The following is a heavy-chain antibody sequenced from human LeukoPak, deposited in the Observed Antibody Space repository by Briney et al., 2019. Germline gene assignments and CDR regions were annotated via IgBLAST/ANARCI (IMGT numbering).Heavy chain of an antibody. D-gene: IGHD2-21*02. CDR2: ISSSSSYI. CDR3: AIPVTAGGRDY. V-gene: IGHV3-21*01. J-gene: IGHJ4*02. Sequence: GGSLRLSCAASGFTFSSYSMTWVRQAPGKGLEWVSSISSSSSYIYYADSVKGRFTISRDNAKNSLYLQMNSLRAEDTAVYYCAIPVTAGGRDYWGQGTLVTVSS. CDR1: GFTFSSYS.